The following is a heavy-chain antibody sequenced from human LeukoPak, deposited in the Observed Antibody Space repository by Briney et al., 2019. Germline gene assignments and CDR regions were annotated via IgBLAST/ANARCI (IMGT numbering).Heavy chain of an antibody. CDR1: GFTFDRYT. CDR3: AKESDTMFFDY. CDR2: AGWAGGTT. J-gene: IGHJ4*02. Sequence: GGSLRLSCATSGFTFDRYTIHWVRQAPGKGLEWVSLAGWAGGTTYYSDSVRGRFTTSRDSGKNSVYLQMNSLTTDDTAFYFCAKESDTMFFDYWGQGALVTVSS. D-gene: IGHD3-10*02. V-gene: IGHV3-43*01.